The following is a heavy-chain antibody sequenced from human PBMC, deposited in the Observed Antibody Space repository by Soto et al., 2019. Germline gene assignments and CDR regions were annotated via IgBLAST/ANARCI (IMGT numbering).Heavy chain of an antibody. V-gene: IGHV3-23*01. Sequence: EVQLLESGGGLVQPGGSLRLSCAASGFTFSSYAMSWVRQAPGKGLEWVSAISGSGGSTYYADSVKGRFTISRDNSKNTLYLQMNSLRAEDTAVYYCAKDLRPYSWSYSDFDYWGQGTLVTVSS. D-gene: IGHD1-26*01. CDR1: GFTFSSYA. J-gene: IGHJ4*02. CDR2: ISGSGGST. CDR3: AKDLRPYSWSYSDFDY.